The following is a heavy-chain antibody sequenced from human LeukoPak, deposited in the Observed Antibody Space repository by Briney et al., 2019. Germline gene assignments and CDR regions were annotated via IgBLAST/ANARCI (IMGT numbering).Heavy chain of an antibody. Sequence: QSGGSLRLSCAASGFTFSSYWMSWVRQARGKGLEWVANIKQDGSEKYYVDSVKGRFTISRDNAKNSLYLQMNSLRAEDTAVYYCARFIRFLEWLPLDYWGQGTLVTVSS. D-gene: IGHD3-3*01. CDR1: GFTFSSYW. CDR3: ARFIRFLEWLPLDY. J-gene: IGHJ4*02. CDR2: IKQDGSEK. V-gene: IGHV3-7*01.